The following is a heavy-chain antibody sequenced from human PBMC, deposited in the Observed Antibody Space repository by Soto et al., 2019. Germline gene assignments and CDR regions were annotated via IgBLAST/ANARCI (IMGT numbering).Heavy chain of an antibody. V-gene: IGHV4-4*07. CDR2: IYTSGST. D-gene: IGHD3-22*01. CDR1: GGSISSYY. J-gene: IGHJ5*02. Sequence: LGTLSLTCTVSGGSISSYYWSWIRPTAGKGLEWIGRIYTSGSTNYNPSLKSRVTMSVDTSKNQFSLKLSSVTAADTAVYYCAGSHYYDSSGFPAWGQGTLVTVSS. CDR3: AGSHYYDSSGFPA.